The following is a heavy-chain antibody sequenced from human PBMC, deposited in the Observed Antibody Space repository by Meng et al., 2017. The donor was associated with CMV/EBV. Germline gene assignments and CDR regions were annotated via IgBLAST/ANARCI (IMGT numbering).Heavy chain of an antibody. D-gene: IGHD2-15*01. CDR1: GGSISSGDYY. Sequence: HVELQGSGPGLVKPSQTPSLTCPVSGGSISSGDYYWSWIRQPPGKGLEWIGYIYYIGSTYYNPSLKSRFTISVDTSKNQFSLKLSSVTAADTAVYYCAKVTSMVAGAFDYWGQGTLVTVSS. CDR2: IYYIGST. CDR3: AKVTSMVAGAFDY. V-gene: IGHV4-30-4*08. J-gene: IGHJ4*02.